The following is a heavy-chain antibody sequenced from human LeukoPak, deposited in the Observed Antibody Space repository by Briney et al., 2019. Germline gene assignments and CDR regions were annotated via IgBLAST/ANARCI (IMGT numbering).Heavy chain of an antibody. V-gene: IGHV3-23*01. J-gene: IGHJ4*02. D-gene: IGHD3-22*01. CDR2: ISGSGGST. Sequence: GGSLRLSCAASGFTVSSNYMSWVRQAPGKGLEWVSAISGSGGSTYYADSVKGRFTISRDNSKNTLYLQMNSLRAEDTAVYYCANHPYYYDSSGYFDYWGQGTLVTVSS. CDR1: GFTVSSNY. CDR3: ANHPYYYDSSGYFDY.